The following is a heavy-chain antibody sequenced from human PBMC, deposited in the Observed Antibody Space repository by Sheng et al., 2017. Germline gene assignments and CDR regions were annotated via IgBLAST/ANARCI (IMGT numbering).Heavy chain of an antibody. CDR2: ISYDGSNK. V-gene: IGHV3-30*04. D-gene: IGHD3-9*01. Sequence: PASGFTFSSYAMHWVRQAPGKGLEWVAIISYDGSNKYYADSMKGRFTISRDNSKNTLYLQMNSLRAEDTAVFYCARAGYYNILTGRLDYWARNAGHRLL. CDR1: GFTFSSYA. CDR3: ARAGYYNILTGRLDY. J-gene: IGHJ4*01.